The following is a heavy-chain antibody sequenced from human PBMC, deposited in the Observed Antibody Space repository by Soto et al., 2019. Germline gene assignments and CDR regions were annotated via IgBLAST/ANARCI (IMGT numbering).Heavy chain of an antibody. V-gene: IGHV4-59*01. Sequence: SETLSLTCTVSGGSISSYYWSWIRPPPGKGLEWIGYIYYSGSTNYNPSLKSRVTISVDTSKNQFSLKLSSVTAADTAVYYCARVGPSYYDFWSGYYSSENWFDPWGQGTLVTVSS. CDR2: IYYSGST. J-gene: IGHJ5*02. CDR3: ARVGPSYYDFWSGYYSSENWFDP. CDR1: GGSISSYY. D-gene: IGHD3-3*01.